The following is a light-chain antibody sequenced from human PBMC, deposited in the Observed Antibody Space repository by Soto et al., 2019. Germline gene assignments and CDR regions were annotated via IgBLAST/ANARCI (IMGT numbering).Light chain of an antibody. Sequence: DIQMTQSPSTLSASVGDRVTITCRASQSISSWLAWDQQKPGKAPKLLIYDASSLESGVPSRFSGSGSGPEFTLTISSLQPDDFATYYCQQYNSYPSFGQGTKVEIK. CDR3: QQYNSYPS. CDR2: DAS. J-gene: IGKJ1*01. CDR1: QSISSW. V-gene: IGKV1-5*01.